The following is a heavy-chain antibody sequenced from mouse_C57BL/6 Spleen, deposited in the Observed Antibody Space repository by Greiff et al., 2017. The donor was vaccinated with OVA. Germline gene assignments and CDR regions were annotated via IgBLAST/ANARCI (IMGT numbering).Heavy chain of an antibody. D-gene: IGHD1-1*01. J-gene: IGHJ1*03. CDR3: AGGVLLGYFDV. CDR2: IYPGSGST. Sequence: QVQLQQPGAELVKPGASVKMSCKASGYTFTSYWITWVKQRPGQGLEWIGDIYPGSGSTNYNEKFKSKATLTVDKSSSTAYMQLSSLTSEDSAVYYCAGGVLLGYFDVWGTGTTVTVSS. V-gene: IGHV1-55*01. CDR1: GYTFTSYW.